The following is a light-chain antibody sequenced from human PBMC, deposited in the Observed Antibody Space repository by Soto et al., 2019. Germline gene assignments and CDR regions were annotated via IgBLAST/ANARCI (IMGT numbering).Light chain of an antibody. CDR1: SNDVGGYNY. J-gene: IGLJ2*01. V-gene: IGLV2-14*01. CDR3: SSYSSSSTLV. Sequence: QSALTQPASVSGSPGQSITISCTGTSNDVGGYNYVSWYQQHPGKAPKLMIYDVSHRPSGVSNRFSGSKSGNTASLTISWLQAEDAADYYCSSYSSSSTLVFGGGTKLTAL. CDR2: DVS.